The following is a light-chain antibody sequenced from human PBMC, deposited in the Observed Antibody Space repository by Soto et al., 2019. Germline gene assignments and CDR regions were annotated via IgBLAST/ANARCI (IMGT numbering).Light chain of an antibody. V-gene: IGKV1-39*01. Sequence: IQMTQSPSSLSASVGDRFAITCLASQSITYYLNWYQQIPGKAPKVLIYAASNLQSGVPSRFSGSGSGTDFTLAISSLQPEDFATYYCQQSYSTPITFGQGTRLEI. CDR1: QSITYY. CDR3: QQSYSTPIT. J-gene: IGKJ5*01. CDR2: AAS.